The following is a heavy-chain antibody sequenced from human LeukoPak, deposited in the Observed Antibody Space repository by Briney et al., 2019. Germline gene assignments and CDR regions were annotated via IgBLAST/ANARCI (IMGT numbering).Heavy chain of an antibody. CDR3: ARDWDSSGRHDY. CDR2: MYHSGTT. Sequence: SGTLSLTCTVSGGSISSFYWSWIRQPPGKGLEWIGYMYHSGTTNYNPSLKSRVTISMDTSKNQFSLKLRSVTAADTAVYYCARDWDSSGRHDYWGQGTLVTASS. V-gene: IGHV4-59*01. J-gene: IGHJ4*02. D-gene: IGHD3-22*01. CDR1: GGSISSFY.